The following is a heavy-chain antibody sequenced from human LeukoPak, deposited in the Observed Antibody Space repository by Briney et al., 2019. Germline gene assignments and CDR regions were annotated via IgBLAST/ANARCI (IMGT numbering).Heavy chain of an antibody. Sequence: ASVKVSCKASGYTFTGYSMHWVRQAPGQGLEWMGLIRPNSGTTNHAQRFQGRVTMTRDTSISTAYMELSSLRSDDTAVYYCATVTRYHSDGYTSRGYNDYWGQGTLVTVSS. V-gene: IGHV1-2*02. CDR1: GYTFTGYS. J-gene: IGHJ4*02. CDR3: ATVTRYHSDGYTSRGYNDY. CDR2: IRPNSGTT. D-gene: IGHD5-24*01.